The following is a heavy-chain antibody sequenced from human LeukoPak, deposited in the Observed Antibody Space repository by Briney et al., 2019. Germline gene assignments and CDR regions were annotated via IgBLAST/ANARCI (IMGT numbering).Heavy chain of an antibody. CDR1: GGSFSGYY. V-gene: IGHV4-34*01. CDR3: ARVGPYCSSTSCYDY. D-gene: IGHD2-2*01. J-gene: IGHJ4*02. CDR2: INHSGST. Sequence: ASETLSLTCAVYGGSFSGYYWSWIRQPPGKGLEWIGEINHSGSTNYNPSLKSRVTISVDTSKNQFSLKLSSVTAADTAVYYCARVGPYCSSTSCYDYWGQGTLVTVSS.